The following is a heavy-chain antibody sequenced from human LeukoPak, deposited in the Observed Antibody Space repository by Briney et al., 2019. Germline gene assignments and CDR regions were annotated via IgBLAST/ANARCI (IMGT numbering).Heavy chain of an antibody. D-gene: IGHD3-9*01. CDR3: AKERGYDILTGYYSYSMDV. Sequence: GGSLRLSCAASGFTFSSYGMHWVRQAPGKGLEWVAVISYDGSNKYYADSVKGRFTISRDNSKNTLYLQMNSLRAEDTAVYYCAKERGYDILTGYYSYSMDVWGKGTTVTVSS. V-gene: IGHV3-30*18. CDR1: GFTFSSYG. CDR2: ISYDGSNK. J-gene: IGHJ6*04.